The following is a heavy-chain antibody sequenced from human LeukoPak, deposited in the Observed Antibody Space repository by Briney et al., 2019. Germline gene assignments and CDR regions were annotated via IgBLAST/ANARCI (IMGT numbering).Heavy chain of an antibody. V-gene: IGHV3-74*01. CDR3: ARDDYYSS. CDR1: GFTFINYW. J-gene: IGHJ5*02. D-gene: IGHD3-10*01. Sequence: GGALILSCLGSGFTFINYWMHGVRQAPGKGLIWVSRIRFDGSSTIYADSGKGRFTISRDNAKNTLYLHMNSLRAEDTAVYYCARDDYYSSWGQGTLVTVSS. CDR2: IRFDGSST.